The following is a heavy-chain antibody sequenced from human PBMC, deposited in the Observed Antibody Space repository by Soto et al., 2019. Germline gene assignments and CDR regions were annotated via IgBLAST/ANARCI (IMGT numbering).Heavy chain of an antibody. CDR2: TYYRSKWYS. CDR3: ARGWQLDY. V-gene: IGHV6-1*01. J-gene: IGHJ4*02. CDR1: GYSVSSNSAA. D-gene: IGHD6-13*01. Sequence: SQTLSLTCAISGYSVSSNSAAWNWIRQSPSRGLEWLGRTYYRSKWYSDYAESVKSRMTINPDTSKNQFSLQLYSVAPEDTAVYYCARGWQLDYWGQGTLVTVSS.